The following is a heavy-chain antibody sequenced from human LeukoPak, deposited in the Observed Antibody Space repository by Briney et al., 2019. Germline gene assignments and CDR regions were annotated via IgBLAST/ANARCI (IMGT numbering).Heavy chain of an antibody. Sequence: PGGSLRLSCAASGFTFSSYAMHWVRQAPGKGLEWVAVISYDGSNKYYADSVKGRITISRDNSKNTLFLQMNSLRAEDTAVYYCARGGTAMVTFFDYWGQGTLVTVSS. CDR2: ISYDGSNK. CDR1: GFTFSSYA. J-gene: IGHJ4*02. CDR3: ARGGTAMVTFFDY. D-gene: IGHD5-18*01. V-gene: IGHV3-30-3*01.